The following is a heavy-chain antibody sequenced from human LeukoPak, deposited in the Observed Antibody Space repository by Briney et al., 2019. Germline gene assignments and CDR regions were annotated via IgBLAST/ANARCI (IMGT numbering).Heavy chain of an antibody. J-gene: IGHJ6*02. CDR1: GFTFSKSW. V-gene: IGHV3-7*01. Sequence: GGSLRLSCAASGFTFSKSWMSWVRQAPGKGLEWVANMNEDGSERDYVDSVKGRFTISRDNARKSLYLQMSSLRAEDTAVYYCVTYTHWVAGDVWGQGTTVTVS. D-gene: IGHD3-16*01. CDR2: MNEDGSER. CDR3: VTYTHWVAGDV.